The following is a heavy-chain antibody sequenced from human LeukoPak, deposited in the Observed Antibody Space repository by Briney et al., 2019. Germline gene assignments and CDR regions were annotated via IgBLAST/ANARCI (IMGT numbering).Heavy chain of an antibody. Sequence: SETLSLTRTVAGGSISSYYWSWIRQPAGKGLEWIGRIYTSGSTNYNPSLKSRVTMSVDTSKNQFSLKLSSVTAADTAVYYCARESQQPLTWIQLWYGMDVWGQGTTVTVSS. CDR2: IYTSGST. CDR3: ARESQQPLTWIQLWYGMDV. J-gene: IGHJ6*02. D-gene: IGHD5-18*01. V-gene: IGHV4-4*07. CDR1: GGSISSYY.